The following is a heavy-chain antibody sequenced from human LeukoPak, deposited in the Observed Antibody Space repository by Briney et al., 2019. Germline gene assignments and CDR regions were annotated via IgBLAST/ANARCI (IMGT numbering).Heavy chain of an antibody. D-gene: IGHD3-22*01. Sequence: PSETLSLTCSVSGGSITSSSYYWGWIRQPPEKGLEWIGSIYYTGGTYYSPSLKSRVTISVDTSKNQFSLKLSSVTAADTAVYYCARVEGDSTLFDYWGQGTLVTVSS. J-gene: IGHJ4*02. CDR1: GGSITSSSYY. CDR3: ARVEGDSTLFDY. CDR2: IYYTGGT. V-gene: IGHV4-39*07.